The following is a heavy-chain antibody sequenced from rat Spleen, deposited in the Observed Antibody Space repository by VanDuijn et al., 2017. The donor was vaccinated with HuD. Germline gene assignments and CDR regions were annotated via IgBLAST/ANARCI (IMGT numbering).Heavy chain of an antibody. D-gene: IGHD1-9*01. J-gene: IGHJ2*01. Sequence: EVQLVESGGGLVQPGRSLKLSCAASGFTFSDYGMAWVRQAPTKGLEWVATISYGDSSGHSITYYRDSVKGRFTISRDDAKSTLSLQMESLRSEDTATYDCARRHYGYTDYFDYWGQGVMVTVSS. CDR2: ISYGDSSGHSIT. CDR1: GFTFSDYG. CDR3: ARRHYGYTDYFDY. V-gene: IGHV5-29*01.